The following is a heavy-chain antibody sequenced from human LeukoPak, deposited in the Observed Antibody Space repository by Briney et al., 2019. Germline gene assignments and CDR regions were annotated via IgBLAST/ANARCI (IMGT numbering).Heavy chain of an antibody. J-gene: IGHJ3*02. CDR3: AKDHTQMAGDRDGFDI. CDR1: GVTFSRYG. V-gene: IGHV3-30*02. CDR2: IRYDGTNK. Sequence: GGSLRLSCAASGVTFSRYGMNWVRQAPGKGLEWVAFIRYDGTNKEYADSLKGRFTISRDNSKNTVYLLMNSLRAEDTALYYCAKDHTQMAGDRDGFDIWGQGTMVTVSS. D-gene: IGHD5-24*01.